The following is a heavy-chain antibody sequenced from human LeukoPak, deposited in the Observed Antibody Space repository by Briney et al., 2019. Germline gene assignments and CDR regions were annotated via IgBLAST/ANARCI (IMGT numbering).Heavy chain of an antibody. D-gene: IGHD6-13*01. CDR1: GGSISSYY. CDR3: ARETNSWEYLFDY. CDR2: IYYSGST. Sequence: SETLSLTCTVSGGSISSYYWSWIRQPPGKGLEWIGYIYYSGSTNYNPSLKSRVTISVDTSKNQFSLKLSSVTAADTAVYYCARETNSWEYLFDYWGQGTLVTVSS. J-gene: IGHJ4*02. V-gene: IGHV4-59*01.